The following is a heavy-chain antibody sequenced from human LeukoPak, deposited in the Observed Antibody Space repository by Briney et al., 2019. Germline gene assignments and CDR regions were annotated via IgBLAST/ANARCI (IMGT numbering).Heavy chain of an antibody. Sequence: SETLSLTCAVYGGSFSGYYWSWLRQPPGKGLEWIGEIIHRGSTNYNPSLKSRVTISADTSKNQFSLKVSSVTAADTAVYYCARGDTVAARPGRFDYWGQGTLVTVSS. V-gene: IGHV4-34*01. CDR2: IIHRGST. CDR1: GGSFSGYY. CDR3: ARGDTVAARPGRFDY. D-gene: IGHD6-6*01. J-gene: IGHJ4*02.